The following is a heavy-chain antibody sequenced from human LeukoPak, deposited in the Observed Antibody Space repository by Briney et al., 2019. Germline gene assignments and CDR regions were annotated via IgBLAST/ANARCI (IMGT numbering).Heavy chain of an antibody. J-gene: IGHJ4*02. CDR1: GGSFSSYY. CDR3: ARVPVDTAMVTTAPDY. Sequence: PSETLSLTCTVSGGSFSSYYWSWIRQPPGKGLEWIGYNYYSGITNYNPSLKSRVIISVDTSKNQFSLKLISVTAADTAVYYCARVPVDTAMVTTAPDYWGQGTLVTVSS. V-gene: IGHV4-59*01. CDR2: NYYSGIT. D-gene: IGHD5-18*01.